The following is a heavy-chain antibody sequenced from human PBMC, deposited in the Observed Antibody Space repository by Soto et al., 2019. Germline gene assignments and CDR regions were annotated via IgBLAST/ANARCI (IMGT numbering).Heavy chain of an antibody. Sequence: SETLSLTCTVSGGSISSGGYYWSWIRQHPGKGLEWIGYIYYSGSTYYNPSLKSRVTISVDTSKNQFSLKLSSVTAADTAVYYCARVGYGDSPLVDHWGQGTLVTVSS. CDR2: IYYSGST. J-gene: IGHJ4*02. V-gene: IGHV4-31*03. CDR3: ARVGYGDSPLVDH. D-gene: IGHD4-17*01. CDR1: GGSISSGGYY.